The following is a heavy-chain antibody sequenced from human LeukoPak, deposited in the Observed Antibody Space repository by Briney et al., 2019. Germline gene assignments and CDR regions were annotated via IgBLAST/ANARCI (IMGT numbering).Heavy chain of an antibody. D-gene: IGHD1-26*01. CDR3: ARTSSWELRGVVDWFDP. Sequence: ASVKVSCKASGYTFTGYYMHWVRQAPGQGLEWMGWINPNSGGTNYAQKFQGRVTMTRDTSISTAYMELSRLRSDDTAVYYCARTSSWELRGVVDWFDPWGQGTLVTVSS. CDR2: INPNSGGT. V-gene: IGHV1-2*02. CDR1: GYTFTGYY. J-gene: IGHJ5*02.